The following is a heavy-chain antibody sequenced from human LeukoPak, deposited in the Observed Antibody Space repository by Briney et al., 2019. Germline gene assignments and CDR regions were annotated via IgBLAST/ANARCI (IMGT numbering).Heavy chain of an antibody. CDR2: INPNSGGT. CDR1: GYTLTDYY. CDR3: ARDNKVRDDFWSGYYDY. J-gene: IGHJ4*02. Sequence: ASVKVSCKASGYTLTDYYMHWVRQAPGQGLEWMGRINPNSGGTNYAQKFQGRVTMTRDTSISTVYMELSRLRSDDTAVYYCARDNKVRDDFWSGYYDYWGQGTLVTVSS. V-gene: IGHV1-2*06. D-gene: IGHD3-3*01.